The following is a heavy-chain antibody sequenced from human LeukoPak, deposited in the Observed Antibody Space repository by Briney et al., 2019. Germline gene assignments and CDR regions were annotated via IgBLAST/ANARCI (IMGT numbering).Heavy chain of an antibody. CDR3: ARDWMDPYYYDSSGYSLPYGMDV. D-gene: IGHD3-22*01. CDR2: ISSNGGST. Sequence: GGSLRLSCSASGFTFTTYALHWVRQAPGKGLEYVSSISSNGGSTYYPDSMKGRFIISRDNSRKTLYLQMSSLGPEDTAVYYCARDWMDPYYYDSSGYSLPYGMDVWGQGTTVTVSS. CDR1: GFTFTTYA. V-gene: IGHV3-64*04. J-gene: IGHJ6*02.